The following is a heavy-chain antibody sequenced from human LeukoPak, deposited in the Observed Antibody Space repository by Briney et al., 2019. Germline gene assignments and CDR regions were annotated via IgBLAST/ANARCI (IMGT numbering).Heavy chain of an antibody. Sequence: GGSLRLSCAASGFTFSSFGMHWVRQAPAKGLEWVAVISYDGSTKYYADSVKGRFTISRDNSKNTLYLQVNSLRAEDTAVYYCAKDHLTTVFYNWFDSWGQGTLVTVSS. CDR1: GFTFSSFG. CDR3: AKDHLTTVFYNWFDS. CDR2: ISYDGSTK. J-gene: IGHJ5*01. V-gene: IGHV3-30*18. D-gene: IGHD4-17*01.